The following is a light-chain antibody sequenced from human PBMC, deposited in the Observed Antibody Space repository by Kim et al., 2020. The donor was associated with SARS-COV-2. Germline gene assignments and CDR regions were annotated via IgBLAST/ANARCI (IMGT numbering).Light chain of an antibody. V-gene: IGKV1-5*01. CDR3: QQYDGFSST. CDR2: DAY. J-gene: IGKJ1*01. CDR1: QSIRCW. Sequence: AAVGYIVTITCRASQSIRCWLAWYQQKPGKAPKRLIYDAYKLESGVPSRFSGRGSGAEFVLTINSVQPDDIATYYCQQYDGFSSTFGQGTKVDIK.